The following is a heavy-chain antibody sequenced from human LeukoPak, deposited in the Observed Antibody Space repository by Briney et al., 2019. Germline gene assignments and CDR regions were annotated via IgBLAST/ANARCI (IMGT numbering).Heavy chain of an antibody. CDR3: ARVAAATTNPRFDY. V-gene: IGHV4-38-2*02. CDR1: GYSISSGYY. J-gene: IGHJ4*02. D-gene: IGHD5-24*01. Sequence: SETLSLTCTVSGYSISSGYYWGWIRQPPGKGLEWIGSIYHSGSTYYNPSLKSRVTISVDTSKNQFSLKLSFVTAADTAVYYCARVAAATTNPRFDYWGQGTLGTVSS. CDR2: IYHSGST.